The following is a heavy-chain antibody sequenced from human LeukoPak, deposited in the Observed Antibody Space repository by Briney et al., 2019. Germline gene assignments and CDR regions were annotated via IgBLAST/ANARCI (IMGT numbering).Heavy chain of an antibody. J-gene: IGHJ4*02. D-gene: IGHD4-11*01. CDR3: AKDAQRGVDYRNSLEH. CDR2: IWSDGSNQ. CDR1: GFTFSHYG. Sequence: QPGRSLRLSCAASGFTFSHYGMHWVRQAPGKGLEWVAVIWSDGSNQYYADSVKGRFTISRDNFKNSVSLQMNSLRAEDTALYYCAKDAQRGVDYRNSLEHWGQGSLVTVSS. V-gene: IGHV3-33*06.